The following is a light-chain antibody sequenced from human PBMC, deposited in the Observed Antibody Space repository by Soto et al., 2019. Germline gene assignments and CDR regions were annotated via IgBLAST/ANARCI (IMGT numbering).Light chain of an antibody. J-gene: IGKJ1*01. V-gene: IGKV1-5*01. Sequence: DIQMTQSPSTLSASVGDRVTITCRASQSISDWLAWFQQKPGKAPKVLIYDASTLESGVPSRFSGSGSGTEFTLTISSLQTEDSATYYCQQHNSSPWTFGQGTKVDIK. CDR2: DAS. CDR1: QSISDW. CDR3: QQHNSSPWT.